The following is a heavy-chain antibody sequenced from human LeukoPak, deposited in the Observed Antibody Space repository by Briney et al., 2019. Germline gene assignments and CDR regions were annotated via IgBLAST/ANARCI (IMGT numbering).Heavy chain of an antibody. CDR3: ANKPSWIQRNTGDAFDI. D-gene: IGHD5-18*01. V-gene: IGHV4-4*02. Sequence: PSETLSLTCAVSGGSISSSNWWSWVRQPPGKGLEWIGEIYHSGSTNYNPSLKSRVTISVDKSKNQFSLKLSSVTAADTAVYYCANKPSWIQRNTGDAFDIWGQGTMVTVSS. CDR2: IYHSGST. J-gene: IGHJ3*02. CDR1: GGSISSSNW.